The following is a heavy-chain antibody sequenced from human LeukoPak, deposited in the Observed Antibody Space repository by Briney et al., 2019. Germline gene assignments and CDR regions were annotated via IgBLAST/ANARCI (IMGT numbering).Heavy chain of an antibody. CDR3: ARDLTQDDAFDI. CDR1: GYTFTSYG. Sequence: ASVKVSCEASGYTFTSYGISWVRQAPGQGLEWMGWISAYNGNTNYAQKLQGRVTMTTDTSTSTAYMELRSLRSDDTAVYYCARDLTQDDAFDIWGQGTMVTVSS. V-gene: IGHV1-18*04. CDR2: ISAYNGNT. J-gene: IGHJ3*02. D-gene: IGHD2-21*02.